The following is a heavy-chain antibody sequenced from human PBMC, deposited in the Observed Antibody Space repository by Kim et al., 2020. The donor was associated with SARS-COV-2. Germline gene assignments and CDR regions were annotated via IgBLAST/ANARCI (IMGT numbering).Heavy chain of an antibody. CDR2: IYYSGST. V-gene: IGHV4-59*01. J-gene: IGHJ4*02. Sequence: SETLSLTCTVSGGSISSYYWSWIRQPPGKGLEWIGYIYYSGSTNYNPSLKSRVTISVDTSKNQFSLKLSSVTAADTAVYYCAREGSSGWPLNFDYWGQGTLVTVSS. CDR1: GGSISSYY. D-gene: IGHD6-19*01. CDR3: AREGSSGWPLNFDY.